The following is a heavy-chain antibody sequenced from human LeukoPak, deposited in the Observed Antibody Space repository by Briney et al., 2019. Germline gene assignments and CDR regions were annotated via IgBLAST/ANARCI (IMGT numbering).Heavy chain of an antibody. V-gene: IGHV3-23*01. Sequence: GGSLRLSCAASGFTFSSYAMSWVRQAPGKGLEWVSAISGSGGSTYYADSVKGRFTISRDSSKNRLYVQMNSLGAEDTAVYYCAKVGPYDILTGYYKGSGYFDYWGQGTLVTVSS. CDR1: GFTFSSYA. CDR2: ISGSGGST. CDR3: AKVGPYDILTGYYKGSGYFDY. D-gene: IGHD3-9*01. J-gene: IGHJ4*02.